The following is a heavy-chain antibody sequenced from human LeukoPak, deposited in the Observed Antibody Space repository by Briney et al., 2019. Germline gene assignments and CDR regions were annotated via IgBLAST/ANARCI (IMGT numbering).Heavy chain of an antibody. Sequence: GGSLRLSCAASGFTFSSYAMHWVRQAPGKGLEWVAVISYDGSNKYYADSVKGRFTISRDNPKNTLYLQMNSLRAEDTAVYYCARDFGEDGYNYWGQGTLVTVSS. CDR1: GFTFSSYA. J-gene: IGHJ4*02. V-gene: IGHV3-30-3*01. CDR3: ARDFGEDGYNY. CDR2: ISYDGSNK. D-gene: IGHD5-24*01.